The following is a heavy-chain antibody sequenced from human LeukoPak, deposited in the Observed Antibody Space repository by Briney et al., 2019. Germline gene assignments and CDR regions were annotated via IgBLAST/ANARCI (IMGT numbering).Heavy chain of an antibody. CDR2: IYTSGST. V-gene: IGHV4-4*09. CDR3: ARHLALTGFDY. Sequence: SETLSLTCTVSGRSISSYYWSWMRQPPGEGREWIGYIYTSGSTNYNPSLKSRVTISVDTSKNQDSLKLSAGTAADTAVYYCARHLALTGFDYWGQGTLVTVSS. CDR1: GRSISSYY. J-gene: IGHJ4*02. D-gene: IGHD3-9*01.